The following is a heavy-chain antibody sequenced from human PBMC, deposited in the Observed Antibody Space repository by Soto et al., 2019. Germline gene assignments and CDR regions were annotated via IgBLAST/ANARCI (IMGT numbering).Heavy chain of an antibody. CDR2: IGPSDSYT. V-gene: IGHV5-10-1*01. J-gene: IGHJ4*02. CDR1: GYSFSRYW. CDR3: ARLQAAAGDNDLTFDY. D-gene: IGHD6-13*01. Sequence: EVQLVQSGAEVKKPGESLRISCKGSGYSFSRYWISCVRQMPGKGLEWMGRIGPSDSYTNDSTSFQGHVTISAAKSISTAYLQWSSLKVSDTAMYYCARLQAAAGDNDLTFDYWGQGTLVTVSS.